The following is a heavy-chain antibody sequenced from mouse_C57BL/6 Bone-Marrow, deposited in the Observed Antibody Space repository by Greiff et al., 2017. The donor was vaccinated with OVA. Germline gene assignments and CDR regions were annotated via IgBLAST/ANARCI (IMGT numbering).Heavy chain of an antibody. CDR1: GYTFTDYN. Sequence: EVKLQESGPELVKPGASVKIPCKASGYTFTDYNMDWVKQSHGKSLEWIGDINPNNGGTIYNQKFKGKATLTVDKSSSTAYMELRSLTSEDTAVYYCARRLRWYFDVWCTGTTVTVSS. V-gene: IGHV1-18*01. D-gene: IGHD1-1*01. CDR3: ARRLRWYFDV. CDR2: INPNNGGT. J-gene: IGHJ1*03.